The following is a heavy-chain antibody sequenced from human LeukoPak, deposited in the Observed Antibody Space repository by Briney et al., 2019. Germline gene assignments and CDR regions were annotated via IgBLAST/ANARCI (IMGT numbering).Heavy chain of an antibody. D-gene: IGHD1-26*01. CDR1: GFTFSDYY. CDR3: ARGGYSGTYYFDY. J-gene: IGHJ4*02. V-gene: IGHV3-11*06. Sequence: PGGSLRLSCAASGFTFSDYYMSWIRQAPGKGLEWVSYICSSSSYTNYADSVKGRFTISRDNAKDSLYLQMNSLTAEDTAVYYCARGGYSGTYYFDYWGQGTLVTVSS. CDR2: ICSSSSYT.